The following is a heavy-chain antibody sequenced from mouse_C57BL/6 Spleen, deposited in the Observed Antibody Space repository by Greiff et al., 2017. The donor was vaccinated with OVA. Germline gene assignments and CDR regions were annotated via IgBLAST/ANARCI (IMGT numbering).Heavy chain of an antibody. V-gene: IGHV1-26*01. CDR3: ARKLRGYYFDY. D-gene: IGHD4-1*01. CDR2: INPNNGGT. Sequence: EVQLKQSGPELVKPGASVKISCKASGYTFTDYYMNWVKQSHGKSLEWIGDINPNNGGTSYNQKFKGKATLTVDKSSSTAYMELRSLTSEDSAVYYCARKLRGYYFDYWGQGTTLTVSS. CDR1: GYTFTDYY. J-gene: IGHJ2*01.